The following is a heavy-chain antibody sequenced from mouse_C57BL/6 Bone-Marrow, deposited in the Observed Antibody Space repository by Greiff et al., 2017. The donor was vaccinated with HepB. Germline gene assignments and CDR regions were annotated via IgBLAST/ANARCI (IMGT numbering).Heavy chain of an antibody. CDR1: GYTFTSYW. J-gene: IGHJ2*01. CDR2: IDPSDSET. D-gene: IGHD1-1*02. V-gene: IGHV1-52*01. Sequence: QVQLQQPGAELVRPGSSVKLSCKASGYTFTSYWMHWVKQRPIQGLEWIGNIDPSDSETPYNQKFKDKATLTVDKSSSTAYMQLSSLTSEDSAVYYCARYGDLDYWGQGTTLTVSS. CDR3: ARYGDLDY.